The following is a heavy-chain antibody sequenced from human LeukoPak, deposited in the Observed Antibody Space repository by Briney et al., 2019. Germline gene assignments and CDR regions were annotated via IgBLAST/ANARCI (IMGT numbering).Heavy chain of an antibody. Sequence: PSETLSLTCTVSGGSISNYYWSWIRQPPGKGLEWIGYFYHSGSTYYNPSLKSRVTISVDTSKNQFSLKLTSVTAADTAVYYCARGDSSGHPAFDYWGQGTLVTVSS. CDR2: FYHSGST. CDR1: GGSISNYY. J-gene: IGHJ4*02. D-gene: IGHD3-22*01. V-gene: IGHV4-59*01. CDR3: ARGDSSGHPAFDY.